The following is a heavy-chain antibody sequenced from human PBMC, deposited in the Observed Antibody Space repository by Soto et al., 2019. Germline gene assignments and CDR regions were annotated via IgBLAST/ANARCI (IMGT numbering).Heavy chain of an antibody. J-gene: IGHJ4*02. V-gene: IGHV4-59*11. CDR2: IYSSGST. Sequence: SETLSLTCSVSGGSISSHYWSWIRQPPGKGLEWIGYIYSSGSTNYNPSLKSRVTISVDTSKNQFSLKLSSVTAADTAVYYCARAEGSSSWFWDWGQGTLVTVSS. CDR3: ARAEGSSSWFWD. D-gene: IGHD6-13*01. CDR1: GGSISSHY.